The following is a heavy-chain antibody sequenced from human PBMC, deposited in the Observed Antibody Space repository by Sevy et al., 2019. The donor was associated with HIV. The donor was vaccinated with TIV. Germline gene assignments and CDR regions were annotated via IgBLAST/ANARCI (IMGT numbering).Heavy chain of an antibody. Sequence: GGSLRLSCAASGFTFSSYAMHWVRQAPGKGLEWVAVISYDGSNKYYADSVKGRSTISRDNSKNTLYLQMNSLRAEDTAVYYCARDVRRGEAFDIWGQGTMVTVSS. CDR2: ISYDGSNK. D-gene: IGHD3-10*01. J-gene: IGHJ3*02. CDR3: ARDVRRGEAFDI. V-gene: IGHV3-30-3*01. CDR1: GFTFSSYA.